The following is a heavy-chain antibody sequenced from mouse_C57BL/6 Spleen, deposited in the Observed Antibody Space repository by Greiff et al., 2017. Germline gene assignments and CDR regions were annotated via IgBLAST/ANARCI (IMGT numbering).Heavy chain of an antibody. CDR3: ARETGDGYYLYYFDY. CDR2: ISDGGSYT. J-gene: IGHJ2*01. Sequence: EVQLQESGGGLVKPGGSLKLSCAASGFTFSSYALSWVRQTPEKSLEWVATISDGGSYTYYPDNVKGRFTISRDNAKNNLYLQMSHLKSEDTAMYYCARETGDGYYLYYFDYWGQGTTLTVSS. D-gene: IGHD2-3*01. CDR1: GFTFSSYA. V-gene: IGHV5-4*01.